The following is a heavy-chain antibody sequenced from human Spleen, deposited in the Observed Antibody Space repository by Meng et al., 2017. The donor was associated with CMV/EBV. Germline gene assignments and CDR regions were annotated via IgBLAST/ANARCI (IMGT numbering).Heavy chain of an antibody. D-gene: IGHD3-3*01. CDR1: GFTFSSYE. CDR3: ARLGADFWSGYYNYYYYGMDV. Sequence: GGSLRLSCAASGFTFSSYEMNWVRQAPGKGLEWVSYISSSGSTIYYADSVKGRFTISRDNAKNSLYLQMNSLRAEDTAVYYCARLGADFWSGYYNYYYYGMDVWGQGTTVTVSS. J-gene: IGHJ6*02. V-gene: IGHV3-48*03. CDR2: ISSSGSTI.